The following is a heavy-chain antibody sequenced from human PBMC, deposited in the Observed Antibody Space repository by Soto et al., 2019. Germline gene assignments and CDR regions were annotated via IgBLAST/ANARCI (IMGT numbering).Heavy chain of an antibody. V-gene: IGHV1-69*13. D-gene: IGHD4-17*01. J-gene: IGHJ4*02. CDR2: IIPIFGTA. CDR1: GGTFSSYA. CDR3: ASPISPRNYGDHDFDY. Sequence: SVKVSCKASGGTFSSYAISWVRQAPGQGLEWMGGIIPIFGTANYAQKFQGRVTITADESTSTAYMELSSLRSEDTAVYYCASPISPRNYGDHDFDYWGLGTLVTVSS.